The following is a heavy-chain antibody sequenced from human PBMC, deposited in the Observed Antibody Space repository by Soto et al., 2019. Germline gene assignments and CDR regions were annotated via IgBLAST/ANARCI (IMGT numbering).Heavy chain of an antibody. Sequence: PSETLSLTCTVSGGSISSYYWSWIRQPPGKGLEWIGYLYYSGSTNYNPSLKSRVTISVDTSKNQFSLKLSSVTAADTAVYYCARVDPIGWYPDYWGQGTLVTVSS. D-gene: IGHD6-19*01. CDR1: GGSISSYY. CDR2: LYYSGST. V-gene: IGHV4-59*01. J-gene: IGHJ4*02. CDR3: ARVDPIGWYPDY.